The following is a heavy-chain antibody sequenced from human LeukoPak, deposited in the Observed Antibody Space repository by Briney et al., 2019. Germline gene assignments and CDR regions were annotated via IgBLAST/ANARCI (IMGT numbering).Heavy chain of an antibody. D-gene: IGHD2-8*01. CDR1: GFTFSTYA. Sequence: GGSLRLSCAASGFTFSTYAMSWVRQAPGKGLEWVAVTSYDGSNKDYVDSVKGRFTISRDNSKNTLSLQMNSLRPEDTAVYYCARAGGGYCTTTCYASDYWGQGTLVTVSS. J-gene: IGHJ4*02. V-gene: IGHV3-30-3*01. CDR2: TSYDGSNK. CDR3: ARAGGGYCTTTCYASDY.